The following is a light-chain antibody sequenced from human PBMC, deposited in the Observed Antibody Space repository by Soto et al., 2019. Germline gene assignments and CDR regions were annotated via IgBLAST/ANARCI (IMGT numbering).Light chain of an antibody. CDR3: QQRSNCWT. CDR2: DPS. V-gene: IGKV3-11*01. J-gene: IGKJ1*01. Sequence: EIVLTQSPATLSLPQGQRAALSSRASRRVTTSLAWYPPKPGQAPRLLIYDPSNRATGIPARFSGSGSGTDFTLTISSLGPEDSAFYYCQQRSNCWTFGQGTKVEIK. CDR1: RRVTTS.